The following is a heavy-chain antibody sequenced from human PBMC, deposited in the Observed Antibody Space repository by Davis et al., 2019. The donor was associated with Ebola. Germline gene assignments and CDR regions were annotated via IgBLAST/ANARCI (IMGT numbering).Heavy chain of an antibody. J-gene: IGHJ5*02. CDR3: ARLDYDFWSGYRWFDP. CDR2: IYYSGST. Sequence: ESLKISCTVSGGSISSYYWSWIRQPPGKGLEWIGYIYYSGSTNYNPSLKSRVTISVDTSKNQFSLKLSSVTAADTAVYYCARLDYDFWSGYRWFDPWGQGTLVTVSS. V-gene: IGHV4-59*01. D-gene: IGHD3-3*01. CDR1: GGSISSYY.